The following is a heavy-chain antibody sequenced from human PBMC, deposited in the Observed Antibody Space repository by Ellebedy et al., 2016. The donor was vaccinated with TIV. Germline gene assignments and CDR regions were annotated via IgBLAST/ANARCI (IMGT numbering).Heavy chain of an antibody. J-gene: IGHJ6*02. Sequence: GESLKISCEASGYNFATYWITWVRQVPGKGLEWMGMIYPGDPDRRYSPSFEGQVTISADKSASFAYLQWSSLRASDTAIYYCARSRESRSNFYGMDVWGQGTMVSVS. D-gene: IGHD3/OR15-3a*01. CDR3: ARSRESRSNFYGMDV. CDR2: IYPGDPDR. CDR1: GYNFATYW. V-gene: IGHV5-51*01.